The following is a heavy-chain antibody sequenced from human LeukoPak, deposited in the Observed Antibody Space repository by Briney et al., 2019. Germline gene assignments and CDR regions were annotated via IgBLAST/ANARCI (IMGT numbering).Heavy chain of an antibody. Sequence: SETLSLTCTVSGFSISSGYYWGWIRQPPGKGPEWIGSISHTGSTFYNPSLKSRVTISVDTSKIQFSLKLRSVTAADTAMYYCARGAEKIVAAMSRWGQGTLVTVSS. CDR2: ISHTGST. D-gene: IGHD5-12*01. CDR3: ARGAEKIVAAMSR. V-gene: IGHV4-38-2*02. CDR1: GFSISSGYY. J-gene: IGHJ1*01.